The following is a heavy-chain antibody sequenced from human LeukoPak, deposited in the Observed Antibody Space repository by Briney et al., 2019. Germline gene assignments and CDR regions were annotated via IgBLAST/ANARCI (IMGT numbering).Heavy chain of an antibody. CDR3: ARGLVVDHEIGDAFDI. Sequence: GGSLRLSCAASGFTLSSYSMNWVRQAPGKGLGWVSYISSSSSTIYYADSVKGRFTISRDNAKNSLYLQMNSLRAEHTAVYYCARGLVVDHEIGDAFDIWGQGTMVTVSS. J-gene: IGHJ3*02. CDR2: ISSSSSTI. V-gene: IGHV3-48*01. CDR1: GFTLSSYS. D-gene: IGHD2-15*01.